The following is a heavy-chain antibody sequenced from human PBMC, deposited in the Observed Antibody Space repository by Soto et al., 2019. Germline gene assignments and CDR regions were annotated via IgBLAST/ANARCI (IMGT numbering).Heavy chain of an antibody. CDR2: IIPISETT. J-gene: IGHJ2*01. V-gene: IGHV1-69*13. Sequence: ASVKVSCKASGGTFSSYAISWVRQAPGQGLEWMGGIIPISETTNYAQKFQGRVTITADESKSTAYMELSSLRAEDTAVYYCARVDSYWYFDLWGRGTLVTVSS. CDR3: ARVDSYWYFDL. D-gene: IGHD2-2*03. CDR1: GGTFSSYA.